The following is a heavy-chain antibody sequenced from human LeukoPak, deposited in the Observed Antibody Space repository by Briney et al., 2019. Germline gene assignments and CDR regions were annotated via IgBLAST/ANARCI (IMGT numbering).Heavy chain of an antibody. CDR3: HDPSGGY. V-gene: IGHV3-49*03. J-gene: IGHJ4*02. Sequence: HPGGSLRLSCTSFTFTFGDSAMSWFRQAPGKGLEWVAFIRSKAYGETTEYAASVKGRFTISRDDSKRIAYLQMHSLETEDTAVYYCHDPSGGYWGQGTLVTVSS. D-gene: IGHD6-25*01. CDR2: IRSKAYGETT. CDR1: TFTFGDSA.